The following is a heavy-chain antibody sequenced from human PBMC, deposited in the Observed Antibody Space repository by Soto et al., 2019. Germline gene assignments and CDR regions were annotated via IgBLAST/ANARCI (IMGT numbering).Heavy chain of an antibody. CDR2: IYWDDDK. Sequence: QITLKESGPTLVKPTQTLTLTCTVSGFSLSTSGVGVGWIRQPPGKALEWLALIYWDDDKRYSPSLKSRFTLTTDTSKNQVVLTMTNMDPVDTATYYCAHTYSSSWYGADDAFDIWGQGTMVTVSS. D-gene: IGHD6-13*01. J-gene: IGHJ3*02. CDR1: GFSLSTSGVG. V-gene: IGHV2-5*02. CDR3: AHTYSSSWYGADDAFDI.